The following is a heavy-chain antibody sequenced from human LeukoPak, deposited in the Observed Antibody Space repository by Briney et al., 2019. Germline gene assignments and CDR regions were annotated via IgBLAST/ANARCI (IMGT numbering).Heavy chain of an antibody. Sequence: SETLSLTCTVSGGSISSYYWSWIRQPAGKGLEWIWRIYTSGSTNYNPSLKSRVTMSVDTSKNQFSLKLSSVTAADTAVYYCAREGDSSSPYYFDYWGQGTLVTVSS. CDR2: IYTSGST. CDR3: AREGDSSSPYYFDY. D-gene: IGHD6-6*01. J-gene: IGHJ4*02. CDR1: GGSISSYY. V-gene: IGHV4-4*07.